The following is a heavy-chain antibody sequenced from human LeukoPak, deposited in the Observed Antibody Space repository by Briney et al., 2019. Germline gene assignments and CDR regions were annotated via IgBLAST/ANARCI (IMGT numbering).Heavy chain of an antibody. CDR2: IYYSGST. V-gene: IGHV4-59*01. D-gene: IGHD3-10*01. J-gene: IGHJ4*02. CDR1: GGSISSYY. CDR3: ARDVSRGYFDY. Sequence: SETLSLTCTVSGGSISSYYWSWIRQPPGKGLEWIGYIYYSGSTNYKPSLKSRVTISVETSKNQFSLKLSSVTAADTAVYYCARDVSRGYFDYWGQGTLVTVSS.